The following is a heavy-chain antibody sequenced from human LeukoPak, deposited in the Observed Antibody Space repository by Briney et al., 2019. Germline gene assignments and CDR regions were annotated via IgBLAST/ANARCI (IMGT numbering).Heavy chain of an antibody. D-gene: IGHD6-13*01. CDR1: GFTFSSYA. J-gene: IGHJ5*02. CDR2: ISGSGGST. V-gene: IGHV3-23*01. CDR3: AKVRIAAAAGTSRGWFDP. Sequence: GGSLRLSCAASGFTFSSYAMSWVRQAPGKGLEWVSAISGSGGSTYYADSVKGRSTISRDNSKNTLYLQMNSLRAEDTAVYYCAKVRIAAAAGTSRGWFDPWGQGTLVTVSS.